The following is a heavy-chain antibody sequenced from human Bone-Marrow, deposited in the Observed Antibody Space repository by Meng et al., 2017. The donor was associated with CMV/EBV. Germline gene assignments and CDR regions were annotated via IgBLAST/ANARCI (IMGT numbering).Heavy chain of an antibody. CDR3: ARSIWSGYSSFDP. Sequence: GESLKISCKASEYTFTRYDINWVRQAIGQGLEWMGWMNPDSGNTAYAQKFQGRVTMTRDTSTSTAYMELRSLKSEDTAVYYCARSIWSGYSSFDPWGQGTLVTVSS. V-gene: IGHV1-8*01. CDR2: MNPDSGNT. D-gene: IGHD3-3*01. J-gene: IGHJ5*02. CDR1: EYTFTRYD.